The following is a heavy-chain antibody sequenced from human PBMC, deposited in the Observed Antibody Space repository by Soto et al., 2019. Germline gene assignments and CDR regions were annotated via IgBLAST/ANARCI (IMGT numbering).Heavy chain of an antibody. CDR1: GYSISSGYY. Sequence: NPSETLSLTCAVSGYSISSGYYWGWIRQPPGKGLEWIGSIYHSGSTYYNPSLKSRVTISVDTSRNQFSLKLSSVTAADTAVYYCARDLRADSAARRTLTVFYYGMDVWGQGTTVTVSS. CDR3: ARDLRADSAARRTLTVFYYGMDV. V-gene: IGHV4-38-2*02. CDR2: IYHSGST. J-gene: IGHJ6*02. D-gene: IGHD6-6*01.